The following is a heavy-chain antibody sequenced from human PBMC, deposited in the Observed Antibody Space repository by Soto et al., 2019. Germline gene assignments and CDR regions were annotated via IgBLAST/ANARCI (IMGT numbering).Heavy chain of an antibody. CDR2: LYYTGTT. CDR1: GGSIGSSSYY. J-gene: IGHJ4*02. D-gene: IGHD3-22*01. CDR3: ARDPYYYDSSGYSPDNY. Sequence: PSETLSLTCSVSGGSIGSSSYYFGWIRQPPGKGLEWIGSLYYTGTTYYNSSLKSRVTISADKSQNQFSLKLSSVTAADTAVYYCARDPYYYDSSGYSPDNYWGQGTLVTVSS. V-gene: IGHV4-39*02.